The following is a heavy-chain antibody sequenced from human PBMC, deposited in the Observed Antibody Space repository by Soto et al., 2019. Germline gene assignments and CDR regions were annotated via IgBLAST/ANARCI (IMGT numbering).Heavy chain of an antibody. CDR3: ATVGIAAAAFDY. J-gene: IGHJ4*02. CDR2: IIPILGIA. D-gene: IGHD6-13*01. Sequence: QVQLVQSGAEVKKPGSSVKVSCKASGGTFSSYTISWVRQAPGQGLEWMGRIIPILGIANYAQKFQGRVTITADQSTSTAYMELSSLRSEDTGVYYCATVGIAAAAFDYWGQGTLVTVSS. CDR1: GGTFSSYT. V-gene: IGHV1-69*02.